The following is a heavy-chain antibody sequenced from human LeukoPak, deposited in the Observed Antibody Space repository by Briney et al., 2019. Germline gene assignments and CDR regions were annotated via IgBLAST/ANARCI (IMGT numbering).Heavy chain of an antibody. CDR2: INPDGTTT. Sequence: GGSLRLSCAASGFTFSNYWVHWVRQAPGMGLVWVSRINPDGTTTSYADSVKGRFAISRDNAKNTLYLQMNSLRAEDTAVYYCARGYSGSYRIDYWGQGTLVTVSS. CDR1: GFTFSNYW. J-gene: IGHJ4*02. D-gene: IGHD1-26*01. CDR3: ARGYSGSYRIDY. V-gene: IGHV3-74*01.